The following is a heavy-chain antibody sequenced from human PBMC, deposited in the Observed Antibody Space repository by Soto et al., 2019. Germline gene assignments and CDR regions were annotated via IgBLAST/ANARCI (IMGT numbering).Heavy chain of an antibody. J-gene: IGHJ6*02. CDR1: GGTFSSYA. CDR2: IIPIFGTA. D-gene: IGHD6-13*01. CDR3: ARDGAAAGTDYYYGMDV. Sequence: ASVKVSCKASGGTFSSYAISWVRQAPGQGLEWMGGIIPIFGTANYAQKFQGRVTITADESTSTAYMELSSLRSEDTAVYYCARDGAAAGTDYYYGMDVWGQGTTVTVSS. V-gene: IGHV1-69*13.